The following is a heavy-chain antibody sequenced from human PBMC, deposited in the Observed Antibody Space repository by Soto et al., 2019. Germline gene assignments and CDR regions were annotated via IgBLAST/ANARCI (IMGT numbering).Heavy chain of an antibody. Sequence: ASVKVSCKASGYTFTSYGISWVRQAPGQGLEWMGWISAYNGNTNYAQKLQGRVTMTTDTSTSTAYMELRSLRSDDTAVYYCARVKENYYYYGMDLWGQGTTVTVSS. V-gene: IGHV1-18*01. CDR3: ARVKENYYYYGMDL. J-gene: IGHJ6*02. CDR2: ISAYNGNT. CDR1: GYTFTSYG.